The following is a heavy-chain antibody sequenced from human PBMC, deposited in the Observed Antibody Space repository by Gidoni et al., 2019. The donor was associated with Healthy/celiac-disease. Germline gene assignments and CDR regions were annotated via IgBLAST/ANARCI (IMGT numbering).Heavy chain of an antibody. D-gene: IGHD3-10*01. CDR3: ARIVRGLLWFGKTTGGMDV. CDR1: GFSLSNARMG. J-gene: IGHJ6*02. CDR2: IFSNDEK. Sequence: QVTLKESGPVLVKPTETLTLTCTVSGFSLSNARMGVSWIRQPPGKALEWLAHIFSNDEKSYSTSLKSRLTISKDTSKSQVVLTMTNMDPVDTATYYCARIVRGLLWFGKTTGGMDVWGQGTTVTVSS. V-gene: IGHV2-26*01.